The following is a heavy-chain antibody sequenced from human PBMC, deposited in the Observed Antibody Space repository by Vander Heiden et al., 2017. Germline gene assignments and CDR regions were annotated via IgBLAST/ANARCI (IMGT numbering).Heavy chain of an antibody. CDR1: GYIFTNYW. J-gene: IGHJ4*02. CDR3: ARHGQSFDY. CDR2: IYPGDSDT. V-gene: IGHV5-51*01. Sequence: EVQLVQSGAEVRKPGESLKTSCKASGYIFTNYWIGWVRQMPGKALEWMGIIYPGDSDTRYSPSFQGQVSISADKSITTAYLQWSSLKASDTAMYFCARHGQSFDYWGQGNLVTVSS.